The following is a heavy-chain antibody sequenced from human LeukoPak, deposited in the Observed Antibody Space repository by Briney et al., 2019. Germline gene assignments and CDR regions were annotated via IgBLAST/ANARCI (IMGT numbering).Heavy chain of an antibody. CDR2: IYPGDSDT. CDR1: ENTFTNYW. CDR3: ARPYCSGGSCYSPYYFDY. Sequence: PGESLKISCKGSENTFTNYWIAWVRQMPGKGLEWMGVIYPGDSDTRYSPSFQGQVTISADKSISTAYLQWSTLKASDTAMYHCARPYCSGGSCYSPYYFDYWGQRTLVTVSS. D-gene: IGHD2-15*01. J-gene: IGHJ4*02. V-gene: IGHV5-51*01.